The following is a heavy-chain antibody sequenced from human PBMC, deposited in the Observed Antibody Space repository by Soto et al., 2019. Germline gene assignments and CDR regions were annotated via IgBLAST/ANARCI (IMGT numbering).Heavy chain of an antibody. J-gene: IGHJ6*02. Sequence: GESLKISCKGSGYSFTSYWIGWVRQMPGKGLEWMGIIYPGDSDTRYSPSFQGQVTISADKSISTAYLQWSSLKASDTAMYYCARLDYGDSRGYYYYYGLDVWGQGTTVTVSS. CDR2: IYPGDSDT. D-gene: IGHD4-17*01. CDR1: GYSFTSYW. V-gene: IGHV5-51*01. CDR3: ARLDYGDSRGYYYYYGLDV.